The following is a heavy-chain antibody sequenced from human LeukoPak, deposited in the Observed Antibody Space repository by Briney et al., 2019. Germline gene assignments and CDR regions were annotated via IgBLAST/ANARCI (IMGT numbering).Heavy chain of an antibody. Sequence: GGSLRLSCAASGFTFSDYYMSWIRQAPGKGLEWVSYISSSSSYTNYADSVKGRFTIPRDNAKNSLYLQMNSLRAEDTAVYYCARAVSTVTTFDYWGQGTLVTVSS. V-gene: IGHV3-11*06. D-gene: IGHD4-17*01. CDR2: ISSSSSYT. J-gene: IGHJ4*02. CDR1: GFTFSDYY. CDR3: ARAVSTVTTFDY.